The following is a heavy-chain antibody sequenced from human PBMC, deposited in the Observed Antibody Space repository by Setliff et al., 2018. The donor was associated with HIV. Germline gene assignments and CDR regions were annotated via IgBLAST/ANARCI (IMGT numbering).Heavy chain of an antibody. CDR2: IYISGST. J-gene: IGHJ5*02. V-gene: IGHV4-4*07. Sequence: PSETLSLTCTVSGGSISSYYWSWIRQPAGKGMEWIGHIYISGSTNYNPSFNSRVTMSVDTSKNQFSLRLTSVTAADTAMYHCARDRSSGWSKDWFDTWGQGILVTVSS. CDR1: GGSISSYY. D-gene: IGHD6-19*01. CDR3: ARDRSSGWSKDWFDT.